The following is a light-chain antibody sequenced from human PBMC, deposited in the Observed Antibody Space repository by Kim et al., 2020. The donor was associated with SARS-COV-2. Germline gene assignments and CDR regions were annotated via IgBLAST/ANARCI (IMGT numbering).Light chain of an antibody. CDR2: AAS. CDR1: QSISSY. V-gene: IGKV1-39*01. J-gene: IGKJ1*01. Sequence: DIQMTQSPYSLSASVGDRVTITCRASQSISSYLNWYQQKPGKAPKLLIYAASSLQSGVPSRFSGSGSGTDFTLTISSLQPEDFATYYCQQSYSTLGTFGQGTKVDIK. CDR3: QQSYSTLGT.